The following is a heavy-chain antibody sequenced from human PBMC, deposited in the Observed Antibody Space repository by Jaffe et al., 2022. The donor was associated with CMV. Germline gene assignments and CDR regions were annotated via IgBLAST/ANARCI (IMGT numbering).Heavy chain of an antibody. Sequence: QVQLQESGPGLVKPSETLSLTCSVSGGSINSDYWSWIRQPPGKRLEWIGYIYYSGSTNYNPSLKSRVTISLDTSKNQFSLKLSSVTAADTAVYYCARGFYDTAGYSSPFDHWGRGILVTVAS. CDR3: ARGFYDTAGYSSPFDH. V-gene: IGHV4-59*01. CDR1: GGSINSDY. D-gene: IGHD3-22*01. J-gene: IGHJ4*02. CDR2: IYYSGST.